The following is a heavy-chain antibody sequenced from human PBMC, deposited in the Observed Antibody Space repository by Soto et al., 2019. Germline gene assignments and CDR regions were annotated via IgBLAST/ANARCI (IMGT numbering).Heavy chain of an antibody. J-gene: IGHJ5*01. CDR3: ARGRYCLTGRCFPNWFDS. CDR1: GDSISTVDYF. D-gene: IGHD2-15*01. Sequence: QVQLLESGPGLVKPSQTLSLTCSVSGDSISTVDYFWAWVRQPPGQALEYIGYIYKSATTYYNPSFXSRVAISLDTSKXQXSLNVTSLTAADTAVYFCARGRYCLTGRCFPNWFDSWGQGTLVTVSS. CDR2: IYKSATT. V-gene: IGHV4-30-4*01.